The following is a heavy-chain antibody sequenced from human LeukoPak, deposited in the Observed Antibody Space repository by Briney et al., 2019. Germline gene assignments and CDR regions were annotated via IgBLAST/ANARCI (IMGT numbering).Heavy chain of an antibody. CDR1: GGSISSSSYY. CDR2: IYYSGST. Sequence: SETLSLTCTVSGGSISSSSYYWGWIRQPPGKGLEWIGSIYYSGSTYYNPSLKSRVTISVDTSKNQFSLKLSSVTAADTAVYYCASLLWFGDKPGNYWGQGTLVTVSS. V-gene: IGHV4-39*01. J-gene: IGHJ4*02. CDR3: ASLLWFGDKPGNY. D-gene: IGHD3-10*01.